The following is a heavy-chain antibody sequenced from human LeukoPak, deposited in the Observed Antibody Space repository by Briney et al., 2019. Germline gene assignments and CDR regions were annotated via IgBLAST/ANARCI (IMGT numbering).Heavy chain of an antibody. CDR3: ARDAGPPTGDY. D-gene: IGHD3-10*01. J-gene: IGHJ4*02. CDR2: IIPIFGIA. CDR1: GSTFSSYA. Sequence: PPASVKVSCKASGSTFSSYAISWVRQAPGQGLEWMGRIIPIFGIANYAQKFQGRVTITADKSTSTAYMELSSLRSEDTAVYYCARDAGPPTGDYWGQGTLVTVSS. V-gene: IGHV1-69*04.